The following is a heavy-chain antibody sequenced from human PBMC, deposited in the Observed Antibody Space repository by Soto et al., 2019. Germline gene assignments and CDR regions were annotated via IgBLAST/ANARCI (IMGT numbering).Heavy chain of an antibody. D-gene: IGHD5-18*01. CDR1: GFTFSSYW. Sequence: GGSLRLSCAASGFTFSSYWMSRGRQAPGKGLEWVANIKQDGSEKYYVDSVKGRFTISRDNAKNSLYLQINSLRAEDTAVYYCARDLRPMSGYSYGGPIYGMDVRGPGTTVTVSS. J-gene: IGHJ6*02. CDR3: ARDLRPMSGYSYGGPIYGMDV. CDR2: IKQDGSEK. V-gene: IGHV3-7*05.